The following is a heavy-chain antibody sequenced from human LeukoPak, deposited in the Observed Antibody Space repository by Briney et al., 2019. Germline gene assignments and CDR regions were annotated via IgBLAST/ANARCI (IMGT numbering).Heavy chain of an antibody. V-gene: IGHV3-20*04. CDR2: INWNGGST. CDR3: ARVGLSPGYSYAYDY. Sequence: PGGPLRLSCAASGFTFDDYGMSWVRQAPGKGLEWVSGINWNGGSTGYADSVKGRFTISRDNAKNSLYLQMNSLRAGDTALYYCARVGLSPGYSYAYDYWGQGTLVTVSS. CDR1: GFTFDDYG. J-gene: IGHJ4*02. D-gene: IGHD5-18*01.